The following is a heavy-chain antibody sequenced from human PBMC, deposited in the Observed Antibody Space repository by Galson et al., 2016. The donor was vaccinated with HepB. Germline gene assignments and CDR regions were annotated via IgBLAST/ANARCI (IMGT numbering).Heavy chain of an antibody. CDR2: VNHRGNI. CDR3: ARGKPVTLVRGVRPPLDS. Sequence: QPPGKGLDWIGEVNHRGNIDYNLSLKSRVTISVNTSKNQLSLKVTSVTAADRAVYYCARGKPVTLVRGVRPPLDSWGQGTLVTVSS. V-gene: IGHV4-34*01. J-gene: IGHJ4*02. D-gene: IGHD3-10*01.